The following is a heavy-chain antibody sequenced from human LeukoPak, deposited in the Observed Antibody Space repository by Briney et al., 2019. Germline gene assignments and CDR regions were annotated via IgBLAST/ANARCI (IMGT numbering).Heavy chain of an antibody. CDR2: IYNGGST. J-gene: IGHJ4*02. V-gene: IGHV4-59*08. CDR3: ARVETNTVWAMDY. CDR1: GGSISSYY. Sequence: SETPSLTCTVSGGSISSYYWSWIRQPPGKGLEWIGYIYNGGSTNYNPSLKSRVTTSVDTSKNQFSLKLRSVTAADTAVCYCARVETNTVWAMDYWGQGTLVTVSS. D-gene: IGHD2-21*02.